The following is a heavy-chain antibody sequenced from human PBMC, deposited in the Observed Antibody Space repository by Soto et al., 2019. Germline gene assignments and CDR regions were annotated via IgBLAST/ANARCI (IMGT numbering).Heavy chain of an antibody. CDR1: GGSISSGDYY. CDR2: IYYSGST. CDR3: ARENPSIYGYGGNYYGMDV. V-gene: IGHV4-30-4*01. Sequence: SSETLSLTCTVAGGSISSGDYYWSWIRQPPGKGLEWIGYIYYSGSTYYNPSLKSRVTISVDTSKNQFSLKLSSVTAADTAVYYCARENPSIYGYGGNYYGMDVWGQGTTVTVSS. D-gene: IGHD5-18*01. J-gene: IGHJ6*02.